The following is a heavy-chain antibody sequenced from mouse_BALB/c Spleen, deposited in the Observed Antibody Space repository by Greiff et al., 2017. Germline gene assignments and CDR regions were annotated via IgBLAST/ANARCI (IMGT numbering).Heavy chain of an antibody. D-gene: IGHD2-4*01. Sequence: EVKLVESGGGLVKPGGSLKLSCAASGFTFSSYAMSWVRQTPEKRLEWVASISSGGSTYYPDSVKGRFTISRDNARNILYLQMSSLRSEDTAMYYCARVDDYGYYFDYWGQGTTLTVSS. V-gene: IGHV5-6-5*01. CDR3: ARVDDYGYYFDY. J-gene: IGHJ2*01. CDR2: ISSGGST. CDR1: GFTFSSYA.